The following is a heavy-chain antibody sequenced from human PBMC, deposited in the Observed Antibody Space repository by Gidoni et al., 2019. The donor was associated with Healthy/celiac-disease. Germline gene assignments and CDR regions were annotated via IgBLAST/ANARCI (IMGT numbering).Heavy chain of an antibody. J-gene: IGHJ5*02. V-gene: IGHV7-4-1*02. CDR2: INTNTGNP. CDR3: ARGEYCSGGSCYEVSLFDP. CDR1: GYTFTSYA. Sequence: QVQLVQSGSELKKPGASVKVSCKASGYTFTSYAMNWVRQAPGQGLEWMGWINTNTGNPTYAQGFTGRFVFSLDTSVSTAYLQISSLKAEDTAVYYCARGEYCSGGSCYEVSLFDPWGQGTLVTVSS. D-gene: IGHD2-15*01.